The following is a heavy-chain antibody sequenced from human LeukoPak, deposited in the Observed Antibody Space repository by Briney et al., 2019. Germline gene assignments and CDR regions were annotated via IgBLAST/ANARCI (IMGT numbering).Heavy chain of an antibody. D-gene: IGHD6-6*01. J-gene: IGHJ4*02. CDR2: INSDGSTT. CDR1: GFTFSNNW. Sequence: GGSLRLSCAASGFTFSNNWMHWVRQAPGKGLVWVSRINSDGSTTTYADSVKGRFTISRDNAKNTLYLQMNSLRAEDTAVYYCATSSPFDYWGQGTLVTVSS. CDR3: ATSSPFDY. V-gene: IGHV3-74*01.